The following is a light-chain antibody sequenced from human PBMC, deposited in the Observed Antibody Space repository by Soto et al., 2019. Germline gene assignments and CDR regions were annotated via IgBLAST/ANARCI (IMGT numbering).Light chain of an antibody. CDR1: SSDVGGYDY. CDR2: EVS. Sequence: QSVLTQPASVSGSPGQSITMSCTGTSSDVGGYDYVSWYHQHPGEVPKLIIFEVSSRPAWISNRFSASKSGNTASLTISGLQAEDEADYYCSSYTTSSSYVFGTGTKVTVL. CDR3: SSYTTSSSYV. J-gene: IGLJ1*01. V-gene: IGLV2-14*01.